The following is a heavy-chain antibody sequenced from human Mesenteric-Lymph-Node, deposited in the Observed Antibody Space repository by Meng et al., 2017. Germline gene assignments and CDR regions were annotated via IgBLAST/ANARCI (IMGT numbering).Heavy chain of an antibody. D-gene: IGHD7-27*01. J-gene: IGHJ4*02. CDR1: GYTFTSND. Sequence: QVHLGESGVRCKNPGAHVKVSCKASGYTFTSNDINWVRQATGQGLEWMGWMSPNSGNTGYAQKFQGTVTMTRDTSISTAYMELRSLTSEDTAVYYCARNPPKTGDFDYWGQGTLVTVSS. V-gene: IGHV1-8*01. CDR3: ARNPPKTGDFDY. CDR2: MSPNSGNT.